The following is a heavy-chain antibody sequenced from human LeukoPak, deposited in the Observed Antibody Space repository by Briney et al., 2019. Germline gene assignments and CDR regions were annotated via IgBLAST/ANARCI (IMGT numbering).Heavy chain of an antibody. V-gene: IGHV1-58*02. CDR1: GFTFTSSA. Sequence: SVKVSCKASGFTFTSSAMQWVRQARGQRLEWIGWIVVGSGNTNYAQKFQERVTITRDMSASTAYMELSSLRSEDTAVYYCAAVRSVTGSINFDYWGQGTLVTVSS. D-gene: IGHD3-9*01. CDR3: AAVRSVTGSINFDY. J-gene: IGHJ4*02. CDR2: IVVGSGNT.